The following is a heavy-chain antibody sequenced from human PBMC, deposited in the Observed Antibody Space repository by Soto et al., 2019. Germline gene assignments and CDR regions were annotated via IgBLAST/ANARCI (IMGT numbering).Heavy chain of an antibody. CDR3: AHIHYYGSGNFLLSPNNWFDP. D-gene: IGHD3-10*01. V-gene: IGHV2-5*02. CDR2: IYWDDDK. Sequence: QITLKESGPTLLKATQTLTLTCTFSGFSLSTSGVGVGWIRQPPGKALEWLALIYWDDDKFYSPSLKSRLTITKDTSKNQVVLNMTTMDPVDTAPYYCAHIHYYGSGNFLLSPNNWFDPWGQGTLVTVSS. J-gene: IGHJ5*02. CDR1: GFSLSTSGVG.